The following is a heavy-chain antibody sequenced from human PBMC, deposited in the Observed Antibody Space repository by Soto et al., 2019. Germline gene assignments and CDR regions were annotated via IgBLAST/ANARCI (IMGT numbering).Heavy chain of an antibody. CDR1: GASIYNGGYF. Sequence: PSETLSLTCSVSGASIYNGGYFWSWIRQSPGKGLEWIGHIHNSGSPYNNPSLKSRVTISVDTSKNQFSLKLSSVTAADTAGYYCARVWGGAIHFWGQGTMVTVSS. CDR2: IHNSGSP. V-gene: IGHV4-30-4*02. CDR3: ARVWGGAIHF. D-gene: IGHD3-10*01. J-gene: IGHJ3*01.